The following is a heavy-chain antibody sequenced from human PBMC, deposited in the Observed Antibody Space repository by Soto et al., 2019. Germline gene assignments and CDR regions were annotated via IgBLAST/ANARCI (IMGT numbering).Heavy chain of an antibody. CDR3: ASAKRATIAVAGPRSTYFDY. CDR2: INHSGST. D-gene: IGHD6-19*01. CDR1: GGSFSGYY. J-gene: IGHJ4*02. Sequence: SQTLSLTCAVYGGSFSGYYWSWIRQPPGKGLEWIGEINHSGSTNYNPSLKSRVTISVDTSKNQFSLKLSSVTAADTAVYYCASAKRATIAVAGPRSTYFDYWGQGTLVTVSS. V-gene: IGHV4-34*01.